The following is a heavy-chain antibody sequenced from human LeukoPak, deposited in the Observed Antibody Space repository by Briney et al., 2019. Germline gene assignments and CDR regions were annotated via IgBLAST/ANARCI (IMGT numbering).Heavy chain of an antibody. CDR2: INPNGDGT. CDR3: ARATCNTDCAGFDP. V-gene: IGHV1-2*02. D-gene: IGHD2/OR15-2a*01. CDR1: GFTLTGHL. Sequence: ASETVSRKASGFTLTGHLLHRVRQAPPHHLACLGWINPNGDGTTYAQHFQGRVTVTRHTSISTAYTELSRLRSDDMAVYSCARATCNTDCAGFDPWGQGTLVTVSS. J-gene: IGHJ5*02.